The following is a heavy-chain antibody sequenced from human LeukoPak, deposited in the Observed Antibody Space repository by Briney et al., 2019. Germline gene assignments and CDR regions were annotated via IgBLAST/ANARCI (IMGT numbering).Heavy chain of an antibody. V-gene: IGHV3-30*18. J-gene: IGHJ3*02. CDR2: ISYDGSNK. Sequence: GGSLRLSCAASGFTFSSYGMHWVRQAPGKGLEWVAVISYDGSNKYYADSVKGRFTISRDNSKNTLYLQMNSLRAEDTAVYYCAKDGAGWAFDIWGQGTMATVSS. CDR1: GFTFSSYG. D-gene: IGHD1-26*01. CDR3: AKDGAGWAFDI.